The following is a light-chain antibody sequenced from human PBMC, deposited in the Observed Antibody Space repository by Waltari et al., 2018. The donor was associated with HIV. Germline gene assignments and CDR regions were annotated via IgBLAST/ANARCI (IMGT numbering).Light chain of an antibody. CDR1: VLTNQY. CDR2: KDS. Sequence: SYELTQPPSVSVSPGQTARITCSGDVLTNQYTFWYQQKSGQAPVLVVYKDSERPAGIPERFSGSSSGTTVTLFIDGVQAEDEADYYCQAADSSGSYFVFGTGTKVTVL. CDR3: QAADSSGSYFV. V-gene: IGLV3-25*03. J-gene: IGLJ1*01.